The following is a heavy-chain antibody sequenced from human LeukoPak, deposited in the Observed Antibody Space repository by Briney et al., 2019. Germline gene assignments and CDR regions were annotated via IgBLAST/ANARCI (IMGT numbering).Heavy chain of an antibody. CDR2: IYYSGST. CDR3: ARHIEVYDYVWGSYLDY. V-gene: IGHV4-39*01. J-gene: IGHJ4*02. D-gene: IGHD3-16*01. CDR1: GGSISSRSYY. Sequence: SETLSLTCTVSGGSISSRSYYWGWIRQPPGTGLEWIGSIYYSGSTYYSPSLKSRVTISVDTSKNQFSLKLSSVTAADTAVYYCARHIEVYDYVWGSYLDYWGQGTLVTVSS.